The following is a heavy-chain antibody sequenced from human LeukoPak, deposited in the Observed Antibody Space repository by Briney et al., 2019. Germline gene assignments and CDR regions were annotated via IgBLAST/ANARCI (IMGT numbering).Heavy chain of an antibody. CDR3: AKDRREYSYGSSEFDY. Sequence: GGSLRLSCAASGFTFSSYAMSWVRQAPGKGLEWVSAISGSGGSTYYADSVKGRFTISRDNSKNTLYLQMNSLRAGDTAVYYCAKDRREYSYGSSEFDYWGQGTLVTVSS. D-gene: IGHD5-18*01. V-gene: IGHV3-23*01. CDR1: GFTFSSYA. CDR2: ISGSGGST. J-gene: IGHJ4*02.